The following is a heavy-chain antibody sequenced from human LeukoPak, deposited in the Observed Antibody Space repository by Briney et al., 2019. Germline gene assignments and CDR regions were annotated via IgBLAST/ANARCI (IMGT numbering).Heavy chain of an antibody. CDR1: GFTLSGYW. CDR2: IKEDGSET. CDR3: ARDWVAGVPFDAFDI. J-gene: IGHJ3*02. V-gene: IGHV3-7*01. D-gene: IGHD3-10*01. Sequence: GGSLRLSCAASGFTLSGYWMSRVRQAPGKGLEWVANIKEDGSETYYVDSVKGRFTISRDNAKNSLYLHMNSLTAEDTAMYYCARDWVAGVPFDAFDIWGQGTMVSVSS.